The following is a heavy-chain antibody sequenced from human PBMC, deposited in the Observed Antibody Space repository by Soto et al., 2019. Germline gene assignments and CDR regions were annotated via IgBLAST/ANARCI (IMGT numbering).Heavy chain of an antibody. CDR2: INPNSGAT. J-gene: IGHJ5*02. CDR3: ARGGMIAFGEKLIDP. D-gene: IGHD3-16*01. V-gene: IGHV1-2*02. Sequence: VASVKVSCKTSGYNFIGFYIHWVRQAPGQGLKWMGWINPNSGATLYAQKFQDRVTMTRDTSVSTVYMDLNSLTSDDTAFYYCARGGMIAFGEKLIDPWGQGTLVTVSS. CDR1: GYNFIGFY.